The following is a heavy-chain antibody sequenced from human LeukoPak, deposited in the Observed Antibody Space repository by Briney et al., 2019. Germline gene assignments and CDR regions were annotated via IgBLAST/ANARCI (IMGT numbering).Heavy chain of an antibody. Sequence: GESLKISCKGSGYSFTSYWIGWVRQMPGKGLEWVGVIYPGDSDTRYSPSFQGQVTISVDKSISTAYLQWSSLKASDTAMYYCARRVGSGWHSESSMDVWGQGTTVIVSS. CDR3: ARRVGSGWHSESSMDV. J-gene: IGHJ6*02. CDR2: IYPGDSDT. V-gene: IGHV5-51*01. D-gene: IGHD6-19*01. CDR1: GYSFTSYW.